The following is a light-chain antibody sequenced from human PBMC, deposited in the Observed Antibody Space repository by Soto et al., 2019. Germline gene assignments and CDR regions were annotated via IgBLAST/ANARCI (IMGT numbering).Light chain of an antibody. CDR3: QQYGSSPLYT. CDR2: GAS. J-gene: IGKJ2*01. Sequence: EIVLTQSPGTLSLSPGERANLSCRASQSVSSSYLAWYQQKPGQAPRLLIYGASSRATGIPDRFSGSGSGTDFTLTISRLEPEDCAVYYWQQYGSSPLYTFGQGNKLEIK. CDR1: QSVSSSY. V-gene: IGKV3-20*01.